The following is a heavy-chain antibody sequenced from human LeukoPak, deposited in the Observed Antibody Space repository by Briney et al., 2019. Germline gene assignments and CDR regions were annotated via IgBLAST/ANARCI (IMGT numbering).Heavy chain of an antibody. V-gene: IGHV3-33*06. CDR2: IWYDGSNK. CDR1: GFTLSSYG. D-gene: IGHD2-2*01. CDR3: AKGMGTIVVVPAALDY. J-gene: IGHJ4*02. Sequence: PGRSLRLSRSASGFTLSSYGMHWVRQAPGKGLEGVAVIWYDGSNKYYADSVKGRFTISRDNSKNTLYLQMNSLRAEDTAVYYCAKGMGTIVVVPAALDYWGQGTLVTVSS.